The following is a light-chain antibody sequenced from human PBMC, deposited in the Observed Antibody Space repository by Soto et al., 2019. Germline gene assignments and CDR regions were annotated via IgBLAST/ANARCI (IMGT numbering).Light chain of an antibody. J-gene: IGLJ1*01. Sequence: QSALTQPASVSGSPGQSITISCTGTSSDVGGYNYVSWYQQHPGKAPKLMIYDVSNRPSGVSNRFSGSKSGNTASLTISGLQAEDEADYSCSSYTSSSTRVFRTGTKVTVL. CDR2: DVS. CDR3: SSYTSSSTRV. CDR1: SSDVGGYNY. V-gene: IGLV2-14*01.